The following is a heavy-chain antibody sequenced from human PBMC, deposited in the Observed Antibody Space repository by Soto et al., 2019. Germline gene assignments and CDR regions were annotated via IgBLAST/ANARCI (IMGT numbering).Heavy chain of an antibody. CDR1: GFSLSSYA. Sequence: EVQLVESGGGLVQPGGSLRLSCVASGFSLSSYAMKWVRQAPGKGLEWIAYMTDSGTNVYYADSLRGRFTISSDIAKSSEYLQINSLRAEETGVYYCARDEYGDVWGKGTTVTVSS. J-gene: IGHJ6*04. D-gene: IGHD4-17*01. CDR2: MTDSGTNV. V-gene: IGHV3-48*01. CDR3: ARDEYGDV.